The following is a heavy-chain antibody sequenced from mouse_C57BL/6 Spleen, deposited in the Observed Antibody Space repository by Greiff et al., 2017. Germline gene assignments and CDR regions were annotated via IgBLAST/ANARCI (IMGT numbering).Heavy chain of an antibody. CDR2: IDPSDSYT. J-gene: IGHJ4*01. CDR1: GYTFTSYW. V-gene: IGHV1-50*01. D-gene: IGHD2-3*01. Sequence: QVQLQQPGAELVKPGASVKLSCKASGYTFTSYWMQWVKQRPGQGLEWIGEIDPSDSYTNYNQKFKGKATLTVDTSSSTAYMQLSSLTSEDSAVYYCASRWLPRDYYAMDYCGQGTSVTVSS. CDR3: ASRWLPRDYYAMDY.